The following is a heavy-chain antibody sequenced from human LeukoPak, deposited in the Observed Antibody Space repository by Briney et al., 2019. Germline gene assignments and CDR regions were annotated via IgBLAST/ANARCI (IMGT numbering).Heavy chain of an antibody. D-gene: IGHD3-10*01. CDR3: AKFYGSGSSDAFDI. V-gene: IGHV3-23*01. J-gene: IGHJ3*02. CDR1: GFTFSSYA. CDR2: ISPSGGDT. Sequence: GRSLRLSCAASGFTFSSYAMSWVRQAPGKGLEWVSAISPSGGDTYYPDSVKGRFTISRDNSKNTLYLQMNSLRAEDTAVYYCAKFYGSGSSDAFDIWGQGTMVTVSS.